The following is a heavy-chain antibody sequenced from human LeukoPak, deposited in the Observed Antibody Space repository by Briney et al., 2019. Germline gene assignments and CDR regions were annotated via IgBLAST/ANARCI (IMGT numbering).Heavy chain of an antibody. J-gene: IGHJ4*02. D-gene: IGHD1-1*01. CDR3: AKFSGTIETIDY. Sequence: GGSLRLSCAASGFPFSSYAMHWVRQAPGKGLEWVAFIRYDGSNKYYADSVKGRFTISRDNSQNTLYLQMNSLRAEDTAVYYCAKFSGTIETIDYWGQGTLVTVSS. CDR2: IRYDGSNK. CDR1: GFPFSSYA. V-gene: IGHV3-30*02.